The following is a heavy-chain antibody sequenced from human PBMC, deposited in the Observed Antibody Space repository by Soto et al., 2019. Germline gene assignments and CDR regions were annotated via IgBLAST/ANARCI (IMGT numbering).Heavy chain of an antibody. CDR3: ASWHEREHAYDV. CDR1: GLTVSGTKY. V-gene: IGHV3-53*01. CDR2: LYDVFGS. J-gene: IGHJ3*01. D-gene: IGHD1-1*01. Sequence: DVQLVESGGGLIQPGESLRLSCAAFGLTVSGTKYVAWFRQAPGKGLEWVSALYDVFGSFYADSVKGRFTTSSDRSNSTVYLQMNDLRPDDTAVYYCASWHEREHAYDVWGQGTTVIVYS.